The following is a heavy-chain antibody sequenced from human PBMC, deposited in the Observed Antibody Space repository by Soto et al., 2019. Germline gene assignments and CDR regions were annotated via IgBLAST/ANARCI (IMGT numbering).Heavy chain of an antibody. Sequence: LRLSCAASGFTFSSDAMSWVRQAQGKGLEWVSAISGDGSSTYFADSGKGRFTISRDNSKNTLYLQMNSLRAEDTAVYYCAKDWEFAWPNYSFDCWGQGTLVTV. CDR1: GFTFSSDA. V-gene: IGHV3-23*01. CDR3: AKDWEFAWPNYSFDC. CDR2: ISGDGSST. D-gene: IGHD1-26*01. J-gene: IGHJ4*02.